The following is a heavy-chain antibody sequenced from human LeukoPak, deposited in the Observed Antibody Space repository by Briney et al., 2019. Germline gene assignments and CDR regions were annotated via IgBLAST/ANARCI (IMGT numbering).Heavy chain of an antibody. D-gene: IGHD2/OR15-2a*01. CDR3: ARNIDI. CDR2: ISSDSSTI. Sequence: PGGSLRLSCAASGLTFNTYTMNLVRQAPGKGLEWVSYISSDSSTIYYADSVKGRFTISRDNAKHSLYLQMNSLTAEDTAVYYCARNIDIWGQGTMVTVSS. J-gene: IGHJ3*02. CDR1: GLTFNTYT. V-gene: IGHV3-48*01.